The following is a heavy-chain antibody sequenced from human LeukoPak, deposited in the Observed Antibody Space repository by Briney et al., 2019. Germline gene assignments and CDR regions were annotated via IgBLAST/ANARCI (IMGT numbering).Heavy chain of an antibody. CDR2: ISGSGGST. CDR3: AKTLLTYYYGMDV. CDR1: GFTFSSYA. D-gene: IGHD4/OR15-4a*01. J-gene: IGHJ6*02. V-gene: IGHV3-23*01. Sequence: HAGGSLRLSCAASGFTFSSYAMSWVRQAPGKSLEWVSAISGSGGSTYYADSVKGRFTISRDNSKNTLYLQMNSLRAEDTAVYYCAKTLLTYYYGMDVWGQGTTVTVSS.